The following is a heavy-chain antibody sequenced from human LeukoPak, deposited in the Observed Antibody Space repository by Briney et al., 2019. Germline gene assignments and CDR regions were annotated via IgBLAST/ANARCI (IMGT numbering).Heavy chain of an antibody. Sequence: PGGSLRLSCAASGFTFSSYWMSWVREAPGKGLEWVANIKQDGSEKYYVDSVTGRFTISRDNAKNSLYLQMNSLGAEDTAVYYCAREDIVVVIAAITLDYWGQGSLVTVSS. D-gene: IGHD2-15*01. CDR2: IKQDGSEK. V-gene: IGHV3-7*04. CDR3: AREDIVVVIAAITLDY. CDR1: GFTFSSYW. J-gene: IGHJ4*02.